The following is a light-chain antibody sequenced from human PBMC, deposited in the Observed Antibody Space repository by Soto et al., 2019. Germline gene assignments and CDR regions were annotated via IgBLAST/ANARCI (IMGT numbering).Light chain of an antibody. CDR2: RNN. V-gene: IGLV1-47*01. CDR1: SSNIGSNY. CDR3: AAWDDSLSGYV. Sequence: QSVLTQPSSASGTPGQRVTISCSGSSSNIGSNYVYWYQQLPGTAPKLLIYRNNQRPSGVPDRFSGSKSGTSASLAVSGLRSEDEADYYCAAWDDSLSGYVFGTGTNVTVL. J-gene: IGLJ1*01.